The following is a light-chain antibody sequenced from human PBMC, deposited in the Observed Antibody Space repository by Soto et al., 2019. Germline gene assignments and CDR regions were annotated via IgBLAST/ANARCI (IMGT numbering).Light chain of an antibody. CDR2: DAS. J-gene: IGKJ1*01. Sequence: IQLTQSPSSLSASVGDRVTITCRASQDSTKYLAWYQQKPGKAPNLLIYDASTLHSGVPSRFSGSGSGTDFTLTISGLQPEDFATYYCQQCNTFWTFGQGTKVDIK. CDR1: QDSTKY. V-gene: IGKV1-9*01. CDR3: QQCNTFWT.